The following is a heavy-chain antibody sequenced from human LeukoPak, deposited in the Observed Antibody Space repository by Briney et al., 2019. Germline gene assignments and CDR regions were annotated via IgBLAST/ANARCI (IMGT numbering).Heavy chain of an antibody. CDR3: ARKNRGWSFFWDY. J-gene: IGHJ4*02. Sequence: PGGSLRLSCAASGFSFSRHWMSWARQAPGKGLEWVANIKQDGSEKYYVDSVKGRFTISRDNDKNSLSLQMKSLRDEDTAIYFCARKNRGWSFFWDYWGQGSLVTVSS. V-gene: IGHV3-7*03. CDR1: GFSFSRHW. CDR2: IKQDGSEK. D-gene: IGHD1-26*01.